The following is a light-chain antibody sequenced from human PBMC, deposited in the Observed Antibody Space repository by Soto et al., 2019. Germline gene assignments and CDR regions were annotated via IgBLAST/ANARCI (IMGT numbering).Light chain of an antibody. CDR1: HSLLDTNDGNTY. V-gene: IGKV2-28*01. Sequence: DIVVTQTPLSLPVTPGESASISCRSTHSLLDTNDGNTYLDWYLQKPGQSPQLLIYLASNRASGVPDRFSGSASGADFTLKISRVEAEDVGVYYCMQALQTPITFGQGTRLEIK. J-gene: IGKJ5*01. CDR2: LAS. CDR3: MQALQTPIT.